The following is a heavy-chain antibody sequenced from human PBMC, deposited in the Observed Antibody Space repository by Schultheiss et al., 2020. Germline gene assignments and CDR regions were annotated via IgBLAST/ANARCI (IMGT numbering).Heavy chain of an antibody. CDR3: ARARGSGSYYPFDY. Sequence: SETLSLTCAVYGGSFSGYYWSWIRQPPGKGLEWIGSIYYSGSTYYNPSLKSRVTISVDTSKNQFSLKLSSVTAADTAVYYCARARGSGSYYPFDYWGQGTLVTVSS. D-gene: IGHD3-10*01. V-gene: IGHV4-34*01. CDR1: GGSFSGYY. CDR2: IYYSGST. J-gene: IGHJ4*02.